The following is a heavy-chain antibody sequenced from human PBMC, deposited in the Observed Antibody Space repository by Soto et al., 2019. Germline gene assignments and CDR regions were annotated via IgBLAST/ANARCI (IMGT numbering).Heavy chain of an antibody. D-gene: IGHD6-13*01. CDR2: IYYSGST. Sequence: KPSETLSLTCTVSGGSISSGGYYWSWIRQHPGKGLEWIGYIYYSGSTYYNPSLKSRVTISVDTSKNQFSLKLSSVTAADTAVYYCPRDLSIAAASPAFDIWGQGTMVTVS. CDR1: GGSISSGGYY. J-gene: IGHJ3*02. V-gene: IGHV4-31*03. CDR3: PRDLSIAAASPAFDI.